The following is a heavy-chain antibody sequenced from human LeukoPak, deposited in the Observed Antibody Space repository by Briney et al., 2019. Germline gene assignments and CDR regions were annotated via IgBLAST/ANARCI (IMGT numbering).Heavy chain of an antibody. V-gene: IGHV4-59*01. J-gene: IGHJ4*02. CDR1: GGSISSYY. CDR2: IYYSGST. Sequence: SETLSLTCTVSGGSISSYYWSWIRQPPGKGLEWIGYIYYSGSTNYNPSLKSRVTISVDTSKNQFSLKLSSVPAADTAVYYCARATAVAGIDYWGQGTLVTVSS. CDR3: ARATAVAGIDY. D-gene: IGHD6-19*01.